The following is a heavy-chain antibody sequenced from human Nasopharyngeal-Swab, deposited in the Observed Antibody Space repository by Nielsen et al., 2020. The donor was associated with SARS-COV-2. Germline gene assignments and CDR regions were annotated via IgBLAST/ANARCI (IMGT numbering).Heavy chain of an antibody. D-gene: IGHD6-13*01. CDR1: GFTFSNYW. Sequence: GGSLRLSCAASGFTFSNYWMSWVRPTPGKRLEWLANIKLDGRETNYVDSVKGRFTISRDNANNLLYLQMNDLRGGDTAVYYCTTERAGHADFWGQGTLVTVSS. CDR3: TTERAGHADF. V-gene: IGHV3-7*01. J-gene: IGHJ4*02. CDR2: IKLDGRET.